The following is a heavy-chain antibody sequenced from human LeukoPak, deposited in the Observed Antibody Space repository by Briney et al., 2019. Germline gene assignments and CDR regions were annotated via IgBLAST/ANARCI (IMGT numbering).Heavy chain of an antibody. V-gene: IGHV3-30*18. CDR3: AKGPNSGSYGETIGAFDI. Sequence: GRSLRLSCAASGFTFSSYGMHWVRQAPGKGLEWVAVISYDGSNKYYADSVKGRFTISRDNSKNTLYLQMNSLRAEDTAVYYCAKGPNSGSYGETIGAFDIWGQGTMVTVSS. D-gene: IGHD1-26*01. CDR2: ISYDGSNK. CDR1: GFTFSSYG. J-gene: IGHJ3*02.